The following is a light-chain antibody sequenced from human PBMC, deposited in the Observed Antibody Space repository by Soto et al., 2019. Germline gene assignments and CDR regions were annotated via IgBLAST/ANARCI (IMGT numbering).Light chain of an antibody. CDR2: GES. CDR1: QSVSNNY. V-gene: IGKV3-20*01. CDR3: QQYGSSGT. J-gene: IGKJ1*01. Sequence: EIVLTQSPGTLSLSPGERATLSCRASQSVSNNYLAWYQQKPGLAPRLLIYGESNRATGIPDRFSGSGSGTDFTLTISRLEPEDFAVYYCQQYGSSGTFGQGTKVDIK.